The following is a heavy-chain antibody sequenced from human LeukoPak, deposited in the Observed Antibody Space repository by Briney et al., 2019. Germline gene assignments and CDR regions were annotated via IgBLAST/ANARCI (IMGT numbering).Heavy chain of an antibody. CDR2: IYYSGST. CDR3: ARGDPLYYYYGMDV. V-gene: IGHV4-39*07. Sequence: SETLSLTCTVSGGSISSSSYYWGWIRQPPGKGLEWIGSIYYSGSTYYNPSLKSRVTISVDTSKNQFSLKLSSVTAADTAVYYCARGDPLYYYYGMDVWGQGTTVTVSS. CDR1: GGSISSSSYY. J-gene: IGHJ6*02. D-gene: IGHD2-21*02.